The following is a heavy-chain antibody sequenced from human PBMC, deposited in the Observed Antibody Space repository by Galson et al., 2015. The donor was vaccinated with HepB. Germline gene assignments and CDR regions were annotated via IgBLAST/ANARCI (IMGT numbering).Heavy chain of an antibody. V-gene: IGHV1-58*01. CDR3: AAGRAPPLRYFDWFDYHYNYYVMDV. Sequence: SVKVSCKASGFTFTTSAVQWVRQARGQRLEWIGRIVVGSGNANYAQEFQERVTITRDMSTSTAYMELSSLRSEDTAVYYCAAGRAPPLRYFDWFDYHYNYYVMDVWGQGTTVTVSS. CDR2: IVVGSGNA. J-gene: IGHJ6*02. D-gene: IGHD3-9*01. CDR1: GFTFTTSA.